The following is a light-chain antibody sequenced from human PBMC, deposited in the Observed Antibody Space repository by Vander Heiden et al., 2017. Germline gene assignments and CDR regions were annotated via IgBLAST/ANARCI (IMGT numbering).Light chain of an antibody. J-gene: IGKJ3*01. CDR2: AAS. CDR3: QQANSFPSGIS. Sequence: DTQLTQSLSPVSASVGDRVTITCRASQGISSWLAWYQQKPGKAPKLLIYAASSLQSGVPSRFSGSGSRTDFTLAISSLQPEDFATYYCQQANSFPSGISFGPGTKVDIK. CDR1: QGISSW. V-gene: IGKV1-12*02.